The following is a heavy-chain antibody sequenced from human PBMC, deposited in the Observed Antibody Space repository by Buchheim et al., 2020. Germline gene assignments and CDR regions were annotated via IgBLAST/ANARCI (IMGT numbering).Heavy chain of an antibody. D-gene: IGHD3-3*01. Sequence: QVQLVESGGGVVQPGRSLRPSCAASGFTFSSYGMHWVRQAPGKGLEWVAVMSFDGSNKYYADSVKGRFTISRDNSKNTLYLQMNSLRAEDTAVYFCAKVHYDFWNGYYRSYGMDVWGQGTT. CDR3: AKVHYDFWNGYYRSYGMDV. CDR2: MSFDGSNK. CDR1: GFTFSSYG. V-gene: IGHV3-30*18. J-gene: IGHJ6*02.